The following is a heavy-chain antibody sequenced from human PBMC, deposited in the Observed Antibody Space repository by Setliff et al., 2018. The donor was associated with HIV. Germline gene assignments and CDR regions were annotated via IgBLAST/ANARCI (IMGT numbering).Heavy chain of an antibody. Sequence: SETLSLTCAVYGGSFSGYYWSWIRQPPGKGLEWLGEIDHTGSTNYNLSLKSRITMSADPSKNQFSLKVRSVIAADTALYYCVRGRNYGSPYFYYMDVWATGTTVTVS. CDR2: IDHTGST. V-gene: IGHV4-34*01. D-gene: IGHD3-10*01. CDR3: VRGRNYGSPYFYYMDV. J-gene: IGHJ6*03. CDR1: GGSFSGYY.